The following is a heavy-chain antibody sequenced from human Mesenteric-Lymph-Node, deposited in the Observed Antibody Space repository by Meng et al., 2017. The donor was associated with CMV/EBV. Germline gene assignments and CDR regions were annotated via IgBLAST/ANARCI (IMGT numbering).Heavy chain of an antibody. V-gene: IGHV3-21*01. CDR3: ARMYYYDSSGYYYFDY. CDR1: GFTFSSYS. Sequence: VPVVESGRRLVKHGGSLCLSFSASGFTFSSYSMNWVRQAPGKGLEWVSSFSSSSSYIYYADSVKGRFTISRDNAKNSLYLQMNSLRAEDTAVYYCARMYYYDSSGYYYFDYWGQGTLVTVSS. J-gene: IGHJ4*02. D-gene: IGHD3-22*01. CDR2: FSSSSSYI.